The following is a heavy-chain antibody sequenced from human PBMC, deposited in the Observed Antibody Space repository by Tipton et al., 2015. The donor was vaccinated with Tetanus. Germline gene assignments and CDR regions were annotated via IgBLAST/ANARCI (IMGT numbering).Heavy chain of an antibody. J-gene: IGHJ6*02. CDR1: GGAISDNYYF. CDR2: VYTSGRP. V-gene: IGHV4-39*01. D-gene: IGHD1-26*01. CDR3: ARQNARDVWQQRQWVNYIYGLDV. Sequence: TLSLTCSVSGGAISDNYYFWAWIRQPPGKGLEWIGSVYTSGRPTFNPSLKSRIKVTVDTSKNQFSLRLDSVTVADTAVYYCARQNARDVWQQRQWVNYIYGLDVWGQGTTVSVSS.